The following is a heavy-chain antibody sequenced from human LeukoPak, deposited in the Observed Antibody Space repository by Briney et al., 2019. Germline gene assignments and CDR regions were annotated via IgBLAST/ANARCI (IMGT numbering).Heavy chain of an antibody. J-gene: IGHJ4*02. CDR2: ITPSGGT. V-gene: IGHV1-2*02. CDR3: AREAPSVLRRGLTTVTNLDY. Sequence: SSVKVSCKASGYTFTTYAMHWVRQAPGQGLEWMGWITPSGGTNYPQKFQGRVAITRDTSITTAYMNLSRLTSDDTAVYYCAREAPSVLRRGLTTVTNLDYWGQGTLVTVSS. D-gene: IGHD4-17*01. CDR1: GYTFTTYA.